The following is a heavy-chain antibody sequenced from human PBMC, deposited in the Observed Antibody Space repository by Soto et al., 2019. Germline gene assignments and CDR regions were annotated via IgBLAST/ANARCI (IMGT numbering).Heavy chain of an antibody. CDR1: GFSASSNY. CDR2: IYSGGST. V-gene: IGHV3-53*01. Sequence: GGSMRLSCAASGFSASSNYMSCDRQAPGKGLEWVSVIYSGGSTYYADSVKGRFTISRDNAKDSLYLQMNSLRAEDTAVYYCASWDGYNRYFFGWGQGTLVTVSS. CDR3: ASWDGYNRYFFG. D-gene: IGHD6-25*01. J-gene: IGHJ4*02.